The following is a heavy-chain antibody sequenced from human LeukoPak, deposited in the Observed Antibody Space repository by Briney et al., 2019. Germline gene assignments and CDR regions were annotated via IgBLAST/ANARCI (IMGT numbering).Heavy chain of an antibody. CDR2: ISAYNGNT. D-gene: IGHD2-15*01. CDR3: ASGYCSGGSCYGLLDY. CDR1: GYTFTTYG. V-gene: IGHV1-18*01. J-gene: IGHJ4*02. Sequence: APVKASCKASGYTFTTYGISWVRQAPGQGLEWMGWISAYNGNTNYAQKLQGRVTMTTDTSTKTAYMELRSLRSDDTAVYYCASGYCSGGSCYGLLDYWGQGTLVIVSS.